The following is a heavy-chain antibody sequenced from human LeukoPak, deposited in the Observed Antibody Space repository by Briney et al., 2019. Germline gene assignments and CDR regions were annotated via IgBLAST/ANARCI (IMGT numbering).Heavy chain of an antibody. J-gene: IGHJ2*01. Sequence: ASVKVSCKASGYTFTSYYMHWVRQAPGQGLEWMGIINPSGGSTSYAQKFQGRVTMTRDTSTSTVYMELSSLRSEDTAVYYCARAENDILTGYPYWYFDLWGRGTLVTVSS. CDR3: ARAENDILTGYPYWYFDL. D-gene: IGHD3-9*01. CDR1: GYTFTSYY. CDR2: INPSGGST. V-gene: IGHV1-46*01.